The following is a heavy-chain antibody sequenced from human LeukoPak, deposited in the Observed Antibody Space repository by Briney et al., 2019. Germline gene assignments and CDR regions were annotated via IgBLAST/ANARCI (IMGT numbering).Heavy chain of an antibody. CDR1: GGSISSYY. D-gene: IGHD6-13*01. J-gene: IGHJ4*02. CDR2: IYTSGST. CDR3: ARGRYSSSWYRAVGYFDY. Sequence: SETLSLTCTVSGGSISSYYWSWIRQPAGKGLEWIGRIYTSGSTNYNPSLKSRVTMSVDTSKNQFSLKLSSVTAADTAVYCCARGRYSSSWYRAVGYFDYWGQGTLVTVSS. V-gene: IGHV4-4*07.